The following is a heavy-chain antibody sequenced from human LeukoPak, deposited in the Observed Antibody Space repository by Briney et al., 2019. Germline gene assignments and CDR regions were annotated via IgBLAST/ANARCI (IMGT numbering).Heavy chain of an antibody. CDR2: IKEDGNEK. D-gene: IGHD2-8*01. V-gene: IGHV3-7*01. Sequence: PGGSLRLSCAASGFTFTTSAMTWFRQAPGKGLEWVANIKEDGNEKYYVDSGKGRFTISRDNAKSSLYLQMNSLRADDTAVYYCATGVYHFDNWGQGTLVTVSS. CDR3: ATGVYHFDN. J-gene: IGHJ4*02. CDR1: GFTFTTSA.